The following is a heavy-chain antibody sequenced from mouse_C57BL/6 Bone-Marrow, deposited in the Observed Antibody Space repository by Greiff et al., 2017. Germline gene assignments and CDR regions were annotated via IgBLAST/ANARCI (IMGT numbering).Heavy chain of an antibody. Sequence: EVKLVESGEGLVKPGGSLKLSCAASGFTFSSHAMSWVRQTPEKRLEWVAYISSGGDYIYYADTVKGRFTISTDNARNTLYLQMSSLKSEDTAMYYCTREGVSYYYGSSYAMDYWGQGTSVTVSS. D-gene: IGHD1-1*01. CDR3: TREGVSYYYGSSYAMDY. V-gene: IGHV5-9-1*02. CDR2: ISSGGDYI. CDR1: GFTFSSHA. J-gene: IGHJ4*01.